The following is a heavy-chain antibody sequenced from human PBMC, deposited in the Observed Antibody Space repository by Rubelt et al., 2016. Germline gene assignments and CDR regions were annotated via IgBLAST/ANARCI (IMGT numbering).Heavy chain of an antibody. V-gene: IGHV4-34*01. CDR3: ARGKEGLGVTMMDY. J-gene: IGHJ4*02. CDR1: GGSFSGYY. D-gene: IGHD3-22*01. CDR2: INHSGST. Sequence: QVQLQQWGAGLLKPSETLSLTCAVYGGSFSGYYWSWIRQPPGKGLEWIGEINHSGSTNYNPSLKSRVTISVCTSKNQFSLKLRSVTAADTAVYYCARGKEGLGVTMMDYWGQGTLVTVSS.